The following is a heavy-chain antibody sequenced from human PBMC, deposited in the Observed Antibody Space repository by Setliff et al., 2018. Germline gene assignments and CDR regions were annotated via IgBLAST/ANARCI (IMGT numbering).Heavy chain of an antibody. D-gene: IGHD1-26*01. CDR3: CSGSYLFVY. Sequence: HPGGPLRLSCAASGFTFSTYDMNWVRQAPGKGLEWLSYIDSSAGRITYADSVKCRFTISRDNSKNTLYLQMNSLRAEDTAVYYCCSGSYLFVYWGQGSLVTVSS. CDR1: GFTFSTYD. V-gene: IGHV3-23*01. CDR2: IDSSAGRI. J-gene: IGHJ4*02.